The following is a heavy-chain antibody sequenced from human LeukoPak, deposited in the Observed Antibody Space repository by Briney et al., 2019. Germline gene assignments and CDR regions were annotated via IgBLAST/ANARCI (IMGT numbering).Heavy chain of an antibody. CDR1: GYSISSGYY. Sequence: KPSETLSLTCTVSGYSISSGYYWGWIRQPPGKGLEWIGRIYTSGSTNYNPSLKSRVTISVDTSKDQFSLKLSSVTAADTAVYYCARGGSVVVTDFLDYWGQGTLVTVSS. CDR2: IYTSGST. J-gene: IGHJ4*02. CDR3: ARGGSVVVTDFLDY. D-gene: IGHD2-21*02. V-gene: IGHV4-38-2*02.